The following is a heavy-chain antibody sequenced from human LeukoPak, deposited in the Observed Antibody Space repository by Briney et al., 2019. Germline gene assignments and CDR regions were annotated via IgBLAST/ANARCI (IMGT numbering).Heavy chain of an antibody. CDR2: INPNSGGT. CDR1: GYTFTGYY. D-gene: IGHD5-12*01. Sequence: ASVKVSCKASGYTFTGYYMHWVRQAPGQGLEWMGWINPNSGGTNYAQKFQGRVTMTRDTSISTAYMELSRLRSDDTAVYYCARDQWIASWSGSDYWGQGTLVTVSS. V-gene: IGHV1-2*02. J-gene: IGHJ4*01. CDR3: ARDQWIASWSGSDY.